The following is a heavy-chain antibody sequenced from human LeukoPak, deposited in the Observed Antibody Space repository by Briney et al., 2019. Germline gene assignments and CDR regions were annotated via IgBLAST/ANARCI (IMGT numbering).Heavy chain of an antibody. J-gene: IGHJ6*02. D-gene: IGHD3-3*01. Sequence: GGSLRLSCTASGISLSSYGMHCVRQAPGKGLEWVAVIWSDGDTKYYADSVKGRFAISSDIPNNTLYLQMNSLRAEDTAIYYCARGFYGTGNYYTVYGMDVWGQGTTVTVSS. CDR2: IWSDGDTK. CDR3: ARGFYGTGNYYTVYGMDV. V-gene: IGHV3-33*01. CDR1: GISLSSYG.